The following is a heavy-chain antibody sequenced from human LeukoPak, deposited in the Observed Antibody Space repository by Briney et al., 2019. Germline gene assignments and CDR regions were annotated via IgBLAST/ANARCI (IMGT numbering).Heavy chain of an antibody. CDR3: ATRPRRDGYKNFDY. Sequence: ASVKVSCKASGGTFSSYAISWVRQAPGQGLEWMGGIIPIFGTANYAQKFQGRVTITADESTSTAYMELSSLRSEDTAVYYCATRPRRDGYKNFDYWGQGTLVTVSS. CDR2: IIPIFGTA. D-gene: IGHD5-24*01. J-gene: IGHJ4*02. V-gene: IGHV1-69*13. CDR1: GGTFSSYA.